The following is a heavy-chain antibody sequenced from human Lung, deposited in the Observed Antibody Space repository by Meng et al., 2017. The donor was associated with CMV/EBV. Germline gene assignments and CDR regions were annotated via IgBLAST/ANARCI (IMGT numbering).Heavy chain of an antibody. CDR2: INPADSNT. V-gene: IGHV5-51*01. CDR1: GYAFTTYW. J-gene: IGHJ5*02. Sequence: GESLKISCKTSGYAFTTYWVGWARQKPGKGLEWMGIINPADSNTRYSPSFQGQFTISADKSTSTAYLQWSSLRASDTAMYYCVKGTLRFLEWFEGGWFDHWGQGTPVTVSS. D-gene: IGHD3-3*01. CDR3: VKGTLRFLEWFEGGWFDH.